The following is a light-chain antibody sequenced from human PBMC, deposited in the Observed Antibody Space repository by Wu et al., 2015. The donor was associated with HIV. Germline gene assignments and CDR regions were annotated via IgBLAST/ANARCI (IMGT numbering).Light chain of an antibody. J-gene: IGKJ2*01. CDR3: QQRSNWPRT. Sequence: EVVLTQSPATLSLSPGERATLSCRASQSVSSYLAWYQQKPGQAPRLLIFDASNRATGIPARFSGSGSGTDFTLTISSLEPEDIAIYYCQQRSNWPRTFGQG. CDR2: DAS. CDR1: QSVSSY. V-gene: IGKV3-11*01.